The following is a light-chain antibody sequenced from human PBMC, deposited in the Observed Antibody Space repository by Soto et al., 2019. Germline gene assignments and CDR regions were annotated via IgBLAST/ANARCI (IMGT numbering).Light chain of an antibody. CDR3: CSYAAGSIYF. V-gene: IGLV2-14*03. CDR1: SRDVGAYDY. CDR2: YVD. J-gene: IGLJ1*01. Sequence: QSVLTQPASVSGSPGQSITISCTGTSRDVGAYDYVSWYLQYPDKAPQLLIYYVDHRPSGVSSRFSGSKSGNTASLTISGLQAEDEGAYYCCSYAAGSIYFLGNGTKVTVL.